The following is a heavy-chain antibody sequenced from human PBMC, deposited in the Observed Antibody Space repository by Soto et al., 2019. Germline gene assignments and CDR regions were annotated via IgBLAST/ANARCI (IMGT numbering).Heavy chain of an antibody. V-gene: IGHV3-23*01. CDR3: AKSTFSASWYVF. J-gene: IGHJ4*02. CDR2: ISSNGVTT. D-gene: IGHD6-13*01. Sequence: GGSLRLSCAASGFTFSSYGMHWVRQAPGKGLEWVSSISSNGVTTYYTDSVKGRFTISRDNSKNTLYLQMNSLRVEDTAVYYSAKSTFSASWYVFRGQGTLVTVS. CDR1: GFTFSSYG.